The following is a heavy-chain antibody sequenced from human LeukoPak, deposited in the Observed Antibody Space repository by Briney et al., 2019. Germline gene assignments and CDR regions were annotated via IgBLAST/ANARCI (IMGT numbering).Heavy chain of an antibody. CDR2: IDHSGNT. V-gene: IGHV4-34*01. J-gene: IGHJ5*02. CDR3: ARKIHGSGSYVWSRSRWFDP. CDR1: GGPLSGYY. D-gene: IGHD3-10*01. Sequence: SETLSLTCAVYGGPLSGYYWSWIRQPPGKGLEWIGEIDHSGNTNYNPSLKSRVTISVDTSNNQLSLRLISVTAADTAVYYCARKIHGSGSYVWSRSRWFDPWGQGTLVTVSS.